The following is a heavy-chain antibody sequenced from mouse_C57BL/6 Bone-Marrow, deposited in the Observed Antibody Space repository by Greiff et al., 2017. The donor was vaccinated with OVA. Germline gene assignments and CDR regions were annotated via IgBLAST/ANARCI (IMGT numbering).Heavy chain of an antibody. V-gene: IGHV1-82*01. Sequence: VQLQQSGPELVKPGASVKISCKASGYAFSSSWMNWVKQRPGKGLEWIGRIYPGDGDTNYNGKFKGKATLTADKSSSTAYMQLSSLTSEDSAVCSCAREGEALYFDYWGKGTTLTVSS. J-gene: IGHJ2*01. CDR2: IYPGDGDT. CDR3: AREGEALYFDY. D-gene: IGHD2-13*01. CDR1: GYAFSSSW.